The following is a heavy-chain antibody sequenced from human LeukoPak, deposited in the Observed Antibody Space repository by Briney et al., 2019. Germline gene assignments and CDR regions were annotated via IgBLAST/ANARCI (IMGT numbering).Heavy chain of an antibody. CDR3: ARVGRYYDSSGYYSWSFDY. CDR2: INPSGGST. Sequence: GASVKVSCKASGYTFTIYYMHWVRQAPGQGLEWMGIINPSGGSTSYAQKFQGRVTMTRDTSTSTVYMELSSLRSEDTAVYYCARVGRYYDSSGYYSWSFDYWGQGTLVTVSS. D-gene: IGHD3-22*01. V-gene: IGHV1-46*01. CDR1: GYTFTIYY. J-gene: IGHJ4*02.